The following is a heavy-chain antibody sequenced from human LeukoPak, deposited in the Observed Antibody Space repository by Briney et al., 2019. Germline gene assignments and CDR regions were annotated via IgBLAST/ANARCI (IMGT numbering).Heavy chain of an antibody. CDR3: ARVAVAGTETIDC. CDR1: GGSISSYY. V-gene: IGHV4-59*01. Sequence: SETLSLTCTVSGGSISSYYWSWIRQPPGKGLEWIGYIYYSGSTNYNPSLKSRVTISVDTSKNQFSLKLSSVTAADTAVYYCARVAVAGTETIDCWGQGTLVTVSS. CDR2: IYYSGST. D-gene: IGHD6-19*01. J-gene: IGHJ4*02.